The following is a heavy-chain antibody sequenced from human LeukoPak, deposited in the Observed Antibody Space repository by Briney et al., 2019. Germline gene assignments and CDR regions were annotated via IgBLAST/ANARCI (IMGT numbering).Heavy chain of an antibody. CDR3: ARQKCTSTSCLTKNAFDI. CDR1: GSSSSDY. V-gene: IGHV4-4*09. J-gene: IGHJ3*02. Sequence: SQTLSLTCRVSGSSSSDYRSVIREPPGKGLEWIGYIYTSGSTNYNPSLKSRVTISVDTSKNQFSLDLSSVTAADTAVYYCARQKCTSTSCLTKNAFDIWGQGTMVTVSS. D-gene: IGHD2-2*01. CDR2: IYTSGST.